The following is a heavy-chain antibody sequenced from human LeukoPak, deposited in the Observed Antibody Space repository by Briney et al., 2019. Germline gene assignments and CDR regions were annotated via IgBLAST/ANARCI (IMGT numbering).Heavy chain of an antibody. CDR3: ARRPYYYESSGSPLGAFDI. CDR2: IIPIFGTA. Sequence: SVKVSCKASGGTFSSYAIGWVRQAPGQGLEWMGGIIPIFGTANYAQKFQGRVTITTDESTSTAYMELSSLRSEDTAEYYCARRPYYYESSGSPLGAFDIWGQGTMVTVSS. V-gene: IGHV1-69*05. J-gene: IGHJ3*02. D-gene: IGHD3-22*01. CDR1: GGTFSSYA.